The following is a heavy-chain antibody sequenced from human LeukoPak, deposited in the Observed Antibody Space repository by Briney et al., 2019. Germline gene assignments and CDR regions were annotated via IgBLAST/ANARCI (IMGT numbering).Heavy chain of an antibody. Sequence: GGSLILSCAASGFTFSSYAMHWVRQAPGKGLEYVSAISSNGGSTYYANSVKGRFTTSRDNSKNTLYLQMGSLRAEDMAVYYCARGPDLYCSSTSCYASDYWGQGTLVTVSS. CDR2: ISSNGGST. CDR3: ARGPDLYCSSTSCYASDY. V-gene: IGHV3-64*01. J-gene: IGHJ4*02. CDR1: GFTFSSYA. D-gene: IGHD2-2*01.